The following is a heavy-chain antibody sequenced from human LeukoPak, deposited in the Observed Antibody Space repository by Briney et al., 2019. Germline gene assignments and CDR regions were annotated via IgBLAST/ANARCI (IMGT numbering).Heavy chain of an antibody. CDR3: ARQPHTRYGMDD. CDR2: IYPSDSNT. CDR1: GYSFTNYW. Sequence: GESLLISCKGFGYSFTNYWIGWVRQMPGKGLEWMGIIYPSDSNTRYSPSAHCQVTISADKSISTAYLQWSSLKASDTAMYYCARQPHTRYGMDDWGQGTTVTVSS. J-gene: IGHJ6*02. V-gene: IGHV5-51*01.